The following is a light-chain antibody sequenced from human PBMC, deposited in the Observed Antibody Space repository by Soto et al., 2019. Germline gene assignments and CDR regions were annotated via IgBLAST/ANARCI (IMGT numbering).Light chain of an antibody. CDR1: QSVSSSY. Sequence: EIVLTQSPGILSLSPGERATLSCRASQSVSSSYLAWYQQKPGQAPRLLIFGASIRATGIPARFSGDGSETEFTLTISSLQSDDFAVYYCQQYSDWPPWRFGQGTKVDI. J-gene: IGKJ1*01. V-gene: IGKV3-15*01. CDR3: QQYSDWPPWR. CDR2: GAS.